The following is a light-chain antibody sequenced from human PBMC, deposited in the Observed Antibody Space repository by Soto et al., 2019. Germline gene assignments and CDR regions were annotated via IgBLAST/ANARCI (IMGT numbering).Light chain of an antibody. Sequence: EIVLTQSPGTLSLSPGERATLYCRASESVSSSFLAWYQQKPGQAPRLLIYGASSRATGIPDRFSGSGSGTDFTLTISRLEPEDFAVYFCQQYGSSLYTFGQGTRLELK. CDR3: QQYGSSLYT. CDR1: ESVSSSF. CDR2: GAS. J-gene: IGKJ2*01. V-gene: IGKV3-20*01.